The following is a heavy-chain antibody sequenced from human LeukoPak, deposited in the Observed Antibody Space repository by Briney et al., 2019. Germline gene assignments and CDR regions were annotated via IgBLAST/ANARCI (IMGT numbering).Heavy chain of an antibody. D-gene: IGHD1-26*01. CDR3: AKDRYSTLMYYFDY. CDR2: ISWNSGSI. Sequence: LRLSCAASGFTFDDYAMHWVRQAPGKGLEWVSGISWNSGSIGYADSVKDRFTISRDNAKNSLYLQMNSLRAEDTALYYCAKDRYSTLMYYFDYWGQGTLVTVSS. CDR1: GFTFDDYA. V-gene: IGHV3-9*01. J-gene: IGHJ4*02.